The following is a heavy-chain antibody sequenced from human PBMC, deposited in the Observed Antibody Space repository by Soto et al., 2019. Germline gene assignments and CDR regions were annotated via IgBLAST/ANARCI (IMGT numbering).Heavy chain of an antibody. CDR1: GGSISSSSYY. D-gene: IGHD4-17*01. V-gene: IGHV4-39*01. CDR3: ARHGPDDYGDYVDWYFDL. J-gene: IGHJ2*01. CDR2: IYYSGST. Sequence: SETLSLTCTVSGGSISSSSYYWGRIRQPPGKGLEWIGSIYYSGSTYYNPSLKSRVTISVDTSKNQFSLKLSSVTAADTAVYYCARHGPDDYGDYVDWYFDLWGRGTLVTVS.